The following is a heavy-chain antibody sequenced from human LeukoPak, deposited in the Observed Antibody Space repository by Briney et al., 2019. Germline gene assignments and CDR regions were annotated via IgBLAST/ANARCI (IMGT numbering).Heavy chain of an antibody. D-gene: IGHD3-22*01. Sequence: SSETLSLTCAVYGGPFSGYYWSWIRQPPGEGREWIGEINYSGSANYNPSLKSRVTISVDMSKHQFSLKLSSVTAADTAVYYCARSRGDYYDSSGYYSAFDYWGQETLVTVSS. CDR3: ARSRGDYYDSSGYYSAFDY. J-gene: IGHJ4*02. CDR2: INYSGSA. CDR1: GGPFSGYY. V-gene: IGHV4-34*01.